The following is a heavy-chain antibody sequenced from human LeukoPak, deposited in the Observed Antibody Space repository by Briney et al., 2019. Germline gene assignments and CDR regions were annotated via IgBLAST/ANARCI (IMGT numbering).Heavy chain of an antibody. Sequence: SETLSLTCTVSGGSISSYYWSWIRQPPGKGLEWIGYIYYSGSTNYNPSLKSRVTISVDTSKNQFSLKLSSVTAADTAVYYCARDGSSGWYYSDYWGQGTLVTVSS. D-gene: IGHD6-19*01. J-gene: IGHJ4*02. CDR3: ARDGSSGWYYSDY. CDR1: GGSISSYY. V-gene: IGHV4-59*01. CDR2: IYYSGST.